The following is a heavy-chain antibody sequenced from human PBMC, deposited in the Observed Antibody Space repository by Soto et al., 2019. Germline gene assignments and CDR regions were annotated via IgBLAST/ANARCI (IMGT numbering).Heavy chain of an antibody. CDR2: IYHSGST. Sequence: QLQLQESGSGLVKPSQTLSLTCAVSGGSISSGGYSWSWIRQPPGKGLEWIGYIYHSGSTYYNPPLTSRATISVDRSKNQFSLKLSSVTAADTAVYYCAAGGGLPRYYWGQGTLVTVSS. CDR1: GGSISSGGYS. CDR3: AAGGGLPRYY. V-gene: IGHV4-30-2*01. D-gene: IGHD5-12*01. J-gene: IGHJ4*02.